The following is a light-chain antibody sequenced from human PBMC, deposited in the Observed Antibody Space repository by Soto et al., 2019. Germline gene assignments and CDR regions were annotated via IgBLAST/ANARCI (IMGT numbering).Light chain of an antibody. CDR3: QQYNSYSRFT. CDR1: QSISSW. J-gene: IGKJ4*01. V-gene: IGKV1-5*03. CDR2: RAS. Sequence: DIQMTQSPSTLSASVGDRVTITCRASQSISSWLAWYQQKPGKVPKLLIYRASSLESGVTSRFSGSGSGTEFTLTISSMQPDDLATYYCQQYNSYSRFTFGGGTKVEI.